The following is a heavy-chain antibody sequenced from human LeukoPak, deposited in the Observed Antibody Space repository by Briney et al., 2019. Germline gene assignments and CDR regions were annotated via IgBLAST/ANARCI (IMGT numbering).Heavy chain of an antibody. V-gene: IGHV1-3*01. J-gene: IGHJ1*01. CDR3: ARPYYYDSSGYYHGGYFQH. D-gene: IGHD3-22*01. Sequence: ASVKVSCKASGYTFTSYAMHWVRQAPGQRLEWMGWINAGNGNTKYSQKFQGRVTITRGTSASTAYMELSSLRSEDTAVYYCARPYYYDSSGYYHGGYFQHWXXXXXXTVSX. CDR1: GYTFTSYA. CDR2: INAGNGNT.